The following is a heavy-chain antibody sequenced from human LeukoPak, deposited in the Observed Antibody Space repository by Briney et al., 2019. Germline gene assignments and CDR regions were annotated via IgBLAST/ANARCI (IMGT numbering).Heavy chain of an antibody. D-gene: IGHD6-19*01. Sequence: GASVKVSCKASGYTFTSYGISWVRQAPGQGLEWMGWISAYNGNTNYAQKLQGRVTMTTDTSTSTAYMELRSLRSDDTAAYYCARDRRGVAGTGYFDYWGQGTLVTVSS. CDR2: ISAYNGNT. V-gene: IGHV1-18*01. CDR1: GYTFTSYG. J-gene: IGHJ4*02. CDR3: ARDRRGVAGTGYFDY.